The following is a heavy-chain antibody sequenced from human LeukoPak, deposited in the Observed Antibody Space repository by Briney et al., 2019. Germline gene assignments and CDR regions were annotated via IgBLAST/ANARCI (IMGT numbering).Heavy chain of an antibody. CDR2: IYTSGST. D-gene: IGHD2-15*01. Sequence: SETLSLTCTVSGGSISSYYWSWIRQPAGKGLEWIGRIYTSGSTNYNPSLKSRATISVDTSKNQFSLKLSSVTAADTAVYYCARERYCSGGSCYFSEDYWGQGTLVTVSS. V-gene: IGHV4-4*07. CDR3: ARERYCSGGSCYFSEDY. CDR1: GGSISSYY. J-gene: IGHJ4*02.